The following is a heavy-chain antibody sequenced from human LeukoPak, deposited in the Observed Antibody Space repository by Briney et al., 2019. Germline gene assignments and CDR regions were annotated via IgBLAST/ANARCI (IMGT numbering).Heavy chain of an antibody. Sequence: TGGSLRLSCAASGFTFSSYAMSWVRQAPGKGLEWVSTISGGGVTTYYADSVKGRLTISRDNSKNTVSLQMNSLRDDDTAVYYCAKVSDYDRAVGDVTFDYWGQGTLVTVSS. D-gene: IGHD1-26*01. CDR3: AKVSDYDRAVGDVTFDY. V-gene: IGHV3-23*01. CDR2: ISGGGVTT. J-gene: IGHJ4*02. CDR1: GFTFSSYA.